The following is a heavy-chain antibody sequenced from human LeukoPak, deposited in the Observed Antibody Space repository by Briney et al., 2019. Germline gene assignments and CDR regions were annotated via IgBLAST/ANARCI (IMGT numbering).Heavy chain of an antibody. V-gene: IGHV3-20*04. CDR1: GFTFDDYG. D-gene: IGHD5-18*01. Sequence: PGGSLRLSCAASGFTFDDYGMSWVRQAPGKGLEWVSGINWNGGSTGYADSVKGRFTISRDNAKNSLYLQMNSLRAEDTARYYCARLDYSHGYGVFDYWGQGTLVTVSS. J-gene: IGHJ4*02. CDR2: INWNGGST. CDR3: ARLDYSHGYGVFDY.